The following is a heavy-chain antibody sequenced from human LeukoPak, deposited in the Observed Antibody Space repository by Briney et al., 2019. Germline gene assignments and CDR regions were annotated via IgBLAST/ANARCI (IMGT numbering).Heavy chain of an antibody. V-gene: IGHV4-61*02. D-gene: IGHD3-22*01. Sequence: SQTLSLTCTVSGGPISSGSYYWSWIRQAAGKGLEWIGRIYTSGSTNYNPSLKSRVTMSVDTSKDQFSLKLSSVSAADTAVYYCARGWYDSSGYYWYFDYWGQGTLVTVSS. J-gene: IGHJ4*02. CDR3: ARGWYDSSGYYWYFDY. CDR2: IYTSGST. CDR1: GGPISSGSYY.